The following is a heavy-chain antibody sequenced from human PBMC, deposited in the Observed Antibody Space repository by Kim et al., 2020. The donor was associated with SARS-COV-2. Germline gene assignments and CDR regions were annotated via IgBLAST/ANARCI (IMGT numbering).Heavy chain of an antibody. CDR1: GYTFTSYA. Sequence: ASVKVSCKASGYTFTSYAMNWVRQAPGQGLEWMGWINTNTGNPTYAQGFTGRFVFSLDTSVSTAYLQISSLKAEDTAVYYCTLWFGETLVGYNWFDPWGQGTLVTVSS. CDR3: TLWFGETLVGYNWFDP. V-gene: IGHV7-4-1*02. CDR2: INTNTGNP. J-gene: IGHJ5*02. D-gene: IGHD3-10*01.